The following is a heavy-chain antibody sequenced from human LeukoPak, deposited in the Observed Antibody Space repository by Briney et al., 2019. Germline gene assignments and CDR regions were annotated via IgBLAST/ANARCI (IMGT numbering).Heavy chain of an antibody. V-gene: IGHV3-74*01. J-gene: IGHJ3*02. CDR3: ARIGAATYAFDI. CDR2: IKSDGSST. CDR1: GFTFSNYW. D-gene: IGHD1-26*01. Sequence: PGGSLRLSCAASGFTFSNYWMHWVRQAPGKALVWVSRIKSDGSSTSYADSVKGRFTISRDNAKNTLYLQMNSLRAEDTAVYYCARIGAATYAFDIWGQGTMVTVSS.